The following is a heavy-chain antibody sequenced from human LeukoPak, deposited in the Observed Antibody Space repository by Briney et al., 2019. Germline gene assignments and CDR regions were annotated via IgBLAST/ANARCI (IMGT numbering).Heavy chain of an antibody. J-gene: IGHJ5*02. V-gene: IGHV4-61*02. CDR3: ARGATPAMGDVTMVRGAADRFDP. Sequence: PSQTLSLTCNVSGASMSSDGYYWNWIRQPAGKGLEWIGRIYSGGSTNHNPSLKSRVTISVDTSKNQFSLKLSSVTAADTAVYYCARGATPAMGDVTMVRGAADRFDPWGQGTLVTVSS. CDR2: IYSGGST. CDR1: GASMSSDGYY. D-gene: IGHD3-10*01.